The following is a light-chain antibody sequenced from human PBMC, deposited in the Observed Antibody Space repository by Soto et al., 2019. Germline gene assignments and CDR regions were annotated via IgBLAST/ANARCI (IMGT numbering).Light chain of an antibody. CDR1: QSVSSY. CDR3: QQRSNWPPLT. Sequence: EIVLTQSPATLSLSPGERATLSCRASQSVSSYLTWYQQKPGQAPRLLIDDESNRATGIPARFSGSGSGTDFTLTISSLEPEDFAVYYCQQRSNWPPLTFGGGTKVEIK. CDR2: DES. J-gene: IGKJ4*01. V-gene: IGKV3-11*01.